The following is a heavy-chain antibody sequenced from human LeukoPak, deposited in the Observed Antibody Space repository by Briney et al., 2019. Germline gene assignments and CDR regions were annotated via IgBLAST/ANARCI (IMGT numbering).Heavy chain of an antibody. V-gene: IGHV4-34*01. J-gene: IGHJ6*02. D-gene: IGHD2-2*01. Sequence: SETLSLTCAVYGGSFSGYYWSWIRQPPGKGLEWIGEINQSGSTNYNPSLKSRVTISVDTSKNQFSLKLSSVTAADTAVYYCARGFGEVVPAAIGPYGMDVWGQGTTVTVSS. CDR3: ARGFGEVVPAAIGPYGMDV. CDR1: GGSFSGYY. CDR2: INQSGST.